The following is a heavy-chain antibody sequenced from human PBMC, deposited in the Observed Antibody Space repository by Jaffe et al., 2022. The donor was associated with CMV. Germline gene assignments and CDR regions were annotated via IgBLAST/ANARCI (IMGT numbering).Heavy chain of an antibody. D-gene: IGHD3-22*01. J-gene: IGHJ6*02. CDR2: IYTSGST. Sequence: QVQLQESGPGLVKPSETLSLTCTVSGGSISSYYWSWIRQPAGKGLEWIGRIYTSGSTNYNPSLKSRVTMSVDTSKNQFSLKLSSVTAADTAVYYCARDEVVVISGFKDYYGMDVWGQGTTVTVSS. CDR3: ARDEVVVISGFKDYYGMDV. V-gene: IGHV4-4*07. CDR1: GGSISSYY.